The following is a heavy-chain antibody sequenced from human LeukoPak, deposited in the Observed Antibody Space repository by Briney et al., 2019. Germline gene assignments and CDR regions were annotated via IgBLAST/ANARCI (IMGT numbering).Heavy chain of an antibody. V-gene: IGHV1-2*02. CDR2: INPNSGGT. Sequence: ASVKVSCKASGYTFTGYYMHWVRQAPGQGLEWMGWINPNSGGTNYAQKFQGRVTMTRDTSISTAYMELSSLRSEDTAVYYCASLVYSSSSGFDYWGQGTLVTVSS. CDR1: GYTFTGYY. CDR3: ASLVYSSSSGFDY. D-gene: IGHD6-6*01. J-gene: IGHJ4*02.